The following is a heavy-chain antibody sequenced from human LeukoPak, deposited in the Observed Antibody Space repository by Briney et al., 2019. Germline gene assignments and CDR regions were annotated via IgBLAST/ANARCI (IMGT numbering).Heavy chain of an antibody. D-gene: IGHD2-2*01. CDR3: ASSRSSTSFDY. CDR2: IYYGGST. V-gene: IGHV4-59*06. Sequence: SETLSLTCTVSGGSISTYYWSWIRQHPGKGLEWIGYIYYGGSTYYNPSLKSRVTISVDTSKNQFSLKLSSVTAADTAVYYCASSRSSTSFDYWGQGTLVTVSS. CDR1: GGSISTYY. J-gene: IGHJ4*02.